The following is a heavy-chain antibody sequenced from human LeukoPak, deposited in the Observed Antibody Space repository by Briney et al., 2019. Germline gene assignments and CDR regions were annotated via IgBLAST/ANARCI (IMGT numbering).Heavy chain of an antibody. CDR1: GLNFNNYA. CDR3: AMGPDTALVKNYYMDV. V-gene: IGHV3-23*01. J-gene: IGHJ6*03. CDR2: ISGNSATT. D-gene: IGHD5-18*01. Sequence: GGSLRLSCAASGLNFNNYAMSWVRQAPGKGLEWVSVISGNSATTYYADSVKGRFTTSRDNSRNTVDLHMNNLRVEDTAKYYCAMGPDTALVKNYYMDVWGTGTTVTISS.